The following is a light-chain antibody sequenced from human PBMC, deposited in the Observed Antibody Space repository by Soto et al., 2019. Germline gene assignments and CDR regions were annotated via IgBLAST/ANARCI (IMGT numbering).Light chain of an antibody. J-gene: IGKJ4*01. V-gene: IGKV3-15*01. CDR2: ASS. CDR3: QQYGDWPLT. Sequence: EIVLTQSPATLSVSPGERATLSCRASQSVGSNFAWYQQKPGQAPRLLIVASSTRATGVPARFSRRGSGTEFTLTVSSRPTEDFAVYYCQQYGDWPLTFGGGAKVEIE. CDR1: QSVGSN.